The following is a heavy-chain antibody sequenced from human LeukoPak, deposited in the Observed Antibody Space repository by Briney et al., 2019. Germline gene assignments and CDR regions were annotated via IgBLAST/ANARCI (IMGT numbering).Heavy chain of an antibody. J-gene: IGHJ5*02. CDR2: IYHSGST. Sequence: SETLSLTCSVSGASISSSDYYWGWIRQPPGKGLEWIGTIYHSGSTYYNTSLKSRVTISVDTSKNQFSLKFNSVTAADTAVYYCARVGIVLVTGSNWVDPWGQGTLVTLSS. D-gene: IGHD3-22*01. CDR3: ARVGIVLVTGSNWVDP. CDR1: GASISSSDYY. V-gene: IGHV4-39*07.